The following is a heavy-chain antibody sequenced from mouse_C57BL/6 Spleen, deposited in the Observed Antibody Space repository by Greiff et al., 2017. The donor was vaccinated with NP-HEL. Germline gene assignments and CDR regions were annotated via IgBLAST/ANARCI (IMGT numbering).Heavy chain of an antibody. CDR1: GYSFTDYN. CDR3: AREDYGNSLGAMDY. D-gene: IGHD2-1*01. Sequence: VQLKESGPELVKPGASVKISCKASGYSFTDYNMNWVKQSTGKSLEWIGVINPNYGTTSYNQKFKGKATLTVDQSSSTAYMQLNSLTSEDSAVYYCAREDYGNSLGAMDYWGLGTSVTVSS. J-gene: IGHJ4*01. V-gene: IGHV1-39*01. CDR2: INPNYGTT.